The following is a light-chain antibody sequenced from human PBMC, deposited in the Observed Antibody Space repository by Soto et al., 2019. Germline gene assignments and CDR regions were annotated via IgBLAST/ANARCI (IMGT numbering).Light chain of an antibody. CDR2: GAS. CDR1: QSVSSSY. J-gene: IGKJ1*01. Sequence: EIVLTQSPGTLSLSPGERATLSCRASQSVSSSYLAWYQQKPGQAPRLLMYGASSRATGIPDRFSGSGSGTDFTLTISRLEPEDFGVYYCQQYGSSPRTFGPGPKVAIK. V-gene: IGKV3-20*01. CDR3: QQYGSSPRT.